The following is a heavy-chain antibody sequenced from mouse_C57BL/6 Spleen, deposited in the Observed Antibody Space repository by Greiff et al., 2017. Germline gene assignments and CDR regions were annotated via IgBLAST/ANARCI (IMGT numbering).Heavy chain of an antibody. D-gene: IGHD2-3*01. CDR2: IRSKSNNYAT. J-gene: IGHJ1*03. CDR3: VRHSYEHGYFDV. CDR1: GFSFNTYA. V-gene: IGHV10-1*01. Sequence: DVKLVESGGGLVQPKGSLKLSCAASGFSFNTYAMNWVRQAPGKGLEWVARIRSKSNNYATYYADSVKDRFTISRDDSESKLYLQMNNLKTEDTAMYYCVRHSYEHGYFDVWGTGTTVTVSS.